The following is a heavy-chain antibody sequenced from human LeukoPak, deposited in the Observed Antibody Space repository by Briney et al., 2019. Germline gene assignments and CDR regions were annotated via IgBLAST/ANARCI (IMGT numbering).Heavy chain of an antibody. CDR3: ARDMTTVTTPGSDYYYGMDV. CDR2: ISSSGSTI. J-gene: IGHJ6*02. D-gene: IGHD4-17*01. CDR1: GFTFSSYE. Sequence: GGSLRLSCAASGFTFSSYEMNWVRQAPGKGLEWVSYISSSGSTIYYADSVKGRLTISKDNAKNSLYLQMNSLRAEDTAVYYCARDMTTVTTPGSDYYYGMDVWGQGTTVTVSS. V-gene: IGHV3-48*03.